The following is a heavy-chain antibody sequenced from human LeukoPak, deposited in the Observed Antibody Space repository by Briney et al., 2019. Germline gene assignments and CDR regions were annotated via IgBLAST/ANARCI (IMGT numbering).Heavy chain of an antibody. J-gene: IGHJ4*02. CDR1: GGSISSYY. Sequence: PSETLSLTCTVSGGSISSYYWSWIRQPAGKGLEWIGRIYTSGSTNYNPSLKSRVTISVDTSKNQFSLKLSSVTAADTAVYYCARGCRTPRWLLRTHLDYWGRGTLVTVSS. D-gene: IGHD5-24*01. V-gene: IGHV4-4*07. CDR3: ARGCRTPRWLLRTHLDY. CDR2: IYTSGST.